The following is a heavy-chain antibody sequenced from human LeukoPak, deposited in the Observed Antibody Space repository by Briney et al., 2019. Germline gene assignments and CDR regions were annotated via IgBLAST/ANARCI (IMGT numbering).Heavy chain of an antibody. CDR3: ARDRFRSGYYTH. D-gene: IGHD3-3*01. V-gene: IGHV3-21*01. CDR1: GFTFSSYS. J-gene: IGHJ4*02. Sequence: PGGSLRLSCAASGFTFSSYSMNWVRQAPGKGLEWVSSISSSSSYIYYADSVKGRFTISRDNAKNSLYLQMNSLRAEDTAVYYCARDRFRSGYYTHWGRGTLVTVSS. CDR2: ISSSSSYI.